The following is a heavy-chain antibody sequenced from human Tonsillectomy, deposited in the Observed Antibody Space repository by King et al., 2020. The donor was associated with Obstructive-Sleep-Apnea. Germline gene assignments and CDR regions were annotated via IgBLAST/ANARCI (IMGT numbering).Heavy chain of an antibody. V-gene: IGHV4-59*01. D-gene: IGHD3-9*01. CDR3: ARVGVDYDILTGHNGHRDWFDP. J-gene: IGHJ5*02. CDR1: GGSISSFY. Sequence: VQLQESGPGLVKPSETLSLTCTDSGGSISSFYWRWSRQSTGKGLEWLVYINNRGSTNYDPALKSRFTRSIDTYKTHFSLRLSSVTDADTAVYYCARVGVDYDILTGHNGHRDWFDPWGQGILVTVSS. CDR2: INNRGST.